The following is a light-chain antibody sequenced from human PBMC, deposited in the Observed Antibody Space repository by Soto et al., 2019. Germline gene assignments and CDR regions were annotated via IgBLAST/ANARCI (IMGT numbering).Light chain of an antibody. V-gene: IGKV3-11*01. CDR3: QQRSNWPWT. CDR1: QSVSSY. Sequence: EIVLTQSPATLSLSPGERATLSCRASQSVSSYLAWYQQKPGQAPRLLIYDASNRATGIPARFSGSGSGTDFTLTISSLEPEAFAVYYCQQRSNWPWTFGQGTKVDI. J-gene: IGKJ1*01. CDR2: DAS.